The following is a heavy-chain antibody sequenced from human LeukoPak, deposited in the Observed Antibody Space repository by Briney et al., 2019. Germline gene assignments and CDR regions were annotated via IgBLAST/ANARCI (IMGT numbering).Heavy chain of an antibody. V-gene: IGHV4-34*01. D-gene: IGHD1-14*01. CDR2: INHSGST. CDR3: AREGASLGTSLDY. J-gene: IGHJ4*02. CDR1: GGSFSGYY. Sequence: SETLSLTCAVYGGSFSGYYWSWIRQPPGKGLEWIGEINHSGSTNYNPSLKSRVTISVDTSKNQFSLKLSSVTAADTAVYYCAREGASLGTSLDYWGQGTLVTVSS.